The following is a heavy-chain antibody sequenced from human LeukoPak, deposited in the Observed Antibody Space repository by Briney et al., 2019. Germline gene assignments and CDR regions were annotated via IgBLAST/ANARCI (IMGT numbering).Heavy chain of an antibody. CDR2: IRYDGSNK. D-gene: IGHD2-21*01. CDR3: AKAPVTTCRGAYCYPFDY. Sequence: GGSLRLSCAASGFTFSSYGMHWVRQAPGKGLEWVAFIRYDGSNKYYADSVKGRFTISRDNSKNTLYLQMNSLRAEDAAVYYCAKAPVTTCRGAYCYPFDYWGQGTLVTVSS. CDR1: GFTFSSYG. V-gene: IGHV3-30*02. J-gene: IGHJ4*02.